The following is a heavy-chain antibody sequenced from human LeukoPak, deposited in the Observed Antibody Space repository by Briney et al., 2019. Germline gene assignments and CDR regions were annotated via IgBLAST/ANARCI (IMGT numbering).Heavy chain of an antibody. Sequence: ASVKVSCKVSGYTLTELSMHWVRQAPGKGLEWMGGFDPEDGETIYAQKFQGRVTMTEDTSTDTAYMELSSLRSEDTAVYYCATDLGSGITIIVVGHRLGAFDIWGQGTMVTVSS. CDR2: FDPEDGET. D-gene: IGHD3-22*01. CDR3: ATDLGSGITIIVVGHRLGAFDI. V-gene: IGHV1-24*01. J-gene: IGHJ3*02. CDR1: GYTLTELS.